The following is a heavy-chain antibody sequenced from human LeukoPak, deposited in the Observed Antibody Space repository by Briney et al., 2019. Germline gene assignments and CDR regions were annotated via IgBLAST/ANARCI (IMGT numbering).Heavy chain of an antibody. J-gene: IGHJ6*02. CDR2: IYYSGST. CDR1: GGSISSYY. Sequence: SETLSLTCTVSGGSISSYYWSWIRQPPGKGLEWIGYIYYSGSTNYNPSLKSRVTISVDTSKNQFSLRLSSVTAADTAVYYCARGRRYYGSGHLYGMDVWGQGTTVTVSS. V-gene: IGHV4-59*01. CDR3: ARGRRYYGSGHLYGMDV. D-gene: IGHD3-10*01.